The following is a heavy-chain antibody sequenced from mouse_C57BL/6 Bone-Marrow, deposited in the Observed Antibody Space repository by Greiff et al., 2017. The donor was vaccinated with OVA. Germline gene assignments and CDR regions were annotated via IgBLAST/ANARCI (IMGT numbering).Heavy chain of an antibody. CDR1: GYTFTDYY. V-gene: IGHV1-26*01. CDR3: AREGLTGPFAY. J-gene: IGHJ3*01. CDR2: INPNNGGT. Sequence: VQLQQSGPELVKPGASVKISCKASGYTFTDYYMNWVKQSHGKSLEWIGDINPNNGGTSYNQKFKGKVTLTVDKSSSTAYMELRSLTSEDSAVYYCAREGLTGPFAYWGQGTLVTVSA. D-gene: IGHD4-1*01.